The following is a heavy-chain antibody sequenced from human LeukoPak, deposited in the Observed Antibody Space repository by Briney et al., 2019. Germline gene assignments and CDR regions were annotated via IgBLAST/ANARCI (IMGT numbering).Heavy chain of an antibody. CDR2: IRSKAYGGTT. V-gene: IGHV3-49*04. Sequence: GGSLRLSCTTSGFTFGDYAMSWVRQAPGKGLEWVGFIRSKAYGGTTENAASVKGRFTISRDDSKSIAYLQMNSLKTEDTAVYYCTRGPVRGRSGSGPYYYMDVWGKGATVTISS. J-gene: IGHJ6*03. CDR1: GFTFGDYA. CDR3: TRGPVRGRSGSGPYYYMDV. D-gene: IGHD3-10*01.